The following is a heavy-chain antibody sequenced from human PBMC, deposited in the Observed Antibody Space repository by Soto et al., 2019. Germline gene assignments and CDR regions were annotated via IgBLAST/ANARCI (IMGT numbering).Heavy chain of an antibody. CDR2: IYYSGST. Sequence: PSETLSLTCTVSGGSVSSSSYYWSWIRQPPGEGLEWIAYIYYSGSTSYNPSLKSRVTISVDTSKNQFSLKLRSVTAADTAVYYCARTGYCSGGSCYPNWFDPWGQGTLVTVSS. D-gene: IGHD2-15*01. CDR3: ARTGYCSGGSCYPNWFDP. J-gene: IGHJ5*02. V-gene: IGHV4-61*01. CDR1: GGSVSSSSYY.